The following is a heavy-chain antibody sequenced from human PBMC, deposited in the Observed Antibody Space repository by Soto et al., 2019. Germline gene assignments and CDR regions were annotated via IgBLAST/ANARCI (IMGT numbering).Heavy chain of an antibody. J-gene: IGHJ3*02. V-gene: IGHV3-23*01. CDR3: VKDPYDISTGDAFDI. Sequence: EVQLLESGGGLVRPGESLRLSCAASGFTFSSCAMSWVRQAPGKGLEWVSLISGSADSTYYADSVRGRFTISRDHSKNTLSLHMNSLRAEDTAIYYCVKDPYDISTGDAFDIWGQGTTVTVSS. CDR2: ISGSADST. D-gene: IGHD3-22*01. CDR1: GFTFSSCA.